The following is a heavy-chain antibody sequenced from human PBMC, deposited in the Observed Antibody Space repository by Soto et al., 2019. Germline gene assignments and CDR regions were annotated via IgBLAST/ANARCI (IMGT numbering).Heavy chain of an antibody. D-gene: IGHD5-12*01. V-gene: IGHV4-4*07. CDR3: AREGSYSAYNFAHGIQLWSFDF. CDR1: GGSINTFY. Sequence: ETLSLTCTVSGGSINTFYWSWVRQPAGKGLEWIGRIFSSGSTSFNPSLESRVAMSVDTSKNHFSLNLSSVTAADMAVYYCAREGSYSAYNFAHGIQLWSFDFWGQGALVTSPQ. J-gene: IGHJ4*02. CDR2: IFSSGST.